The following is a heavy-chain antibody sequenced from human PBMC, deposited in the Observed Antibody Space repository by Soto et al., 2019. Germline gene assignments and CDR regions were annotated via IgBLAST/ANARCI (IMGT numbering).Heavy chain of an antibody. V-gene: IGHV1-3*01. CDR3: ASPRNLKYSKYPGPLDY. CDR1: GYTFTSYA. D-gene: IGHD4-4*01. CDR2: INAGNGNT. J-gene: IGHJ4*02. Sequence: ASVKVSCKASGYTFTSYAMHWVRQAPGQRLEWMGWINAGNGNTKYSQKFQGRVTITRDTSASTAYMELSSLRSEDTAVYYCASPRNLKYSKYPGPLDYWGQGTLVTVSS.